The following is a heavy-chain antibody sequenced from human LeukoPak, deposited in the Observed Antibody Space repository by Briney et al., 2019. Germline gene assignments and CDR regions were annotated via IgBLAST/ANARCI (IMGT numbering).Heavy chain of an antibody. CDR2: IIPVFGTA. D-gene: IGHD2-2*01. J-gene: IGHJ3*02. Sequence: GASVKVSCKASGGTFSSYAISWVRQAPGQGLEWMGGIIPVFGTANYAQKFQGRVTITADESTSTAYMELSSLRSEDTAVYYCASTGCSSTSCLVGGDAFDIWGQGTMVTVSS. CDR1: GGTFSSYA. CDR3: ASTGCSSTSCLVGGDAFDI. V-gene: IGHV1-69*01.